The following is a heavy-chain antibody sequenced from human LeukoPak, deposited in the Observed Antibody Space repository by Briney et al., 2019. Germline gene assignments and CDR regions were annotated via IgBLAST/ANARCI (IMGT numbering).Heavy chain of an antibody. Sequence: PGGSLRLSCAASGFTFSSYAMHWVRQAPGKGLEWVAVISYDGSNKYYADSVKGRFTISRDNSKNTLYLQMNSLRAEDTAVYYFARDLQYDYVWRPYDYWGQGTLVTVSS. J-gene: IGHJ4*02. CDR3: ARDLQYDYVWRPYDY. CDR1: GFTFSSYA. V-gene: IGHV3-30-3*01. D-gene: IGHD3-16*01. CDR2: ISYDGSNK.